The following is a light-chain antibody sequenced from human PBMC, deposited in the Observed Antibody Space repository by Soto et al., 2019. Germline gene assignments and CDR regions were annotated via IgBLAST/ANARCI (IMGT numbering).Light chain of an antibody. CDR1: SSDIGAYNY. V-gene: IGLV2-14*01. Sequence: QSVLTQPASVSGSPGQSITISCTGTSSDIGAYNYVSWYQQYPGKAPKLMIYGVTNRPSGVSNRFSGSKTGNTASLTISGLQAEDEADYYCSSFTSISTRVFGGGTKVTVL. CDR3: SSFTSISTRV. CDR2: GVT. J-gene: IGLJ2*01.